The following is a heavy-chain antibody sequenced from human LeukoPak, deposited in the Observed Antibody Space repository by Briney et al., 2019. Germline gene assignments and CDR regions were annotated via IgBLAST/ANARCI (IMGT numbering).Heavy chain of an antibody. V-gene: IGHV3-23*01. CDR1: GFTFSSYA. Sequence: SGGSLRLSCAASGFTFSSYAMSWVRQAPGQGLEWVSAISGSGGSTYYADSVKGRFTISRDNSKNTLYLQMNSLRAEDTAGYYCAGDRTTGTTCLDYWGQGTLVTVSS. J-gene: IGHJ4*02. CDR3: AGDRTTGTTCLDY. CDR2: ISGSGGST. D-gene: IGHD1-1*01.